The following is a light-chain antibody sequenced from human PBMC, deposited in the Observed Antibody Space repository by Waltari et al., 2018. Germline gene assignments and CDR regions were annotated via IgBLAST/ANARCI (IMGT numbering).Light chain of an antibody. Sequence: DIQMTQSPSSLSASLGDSVTITCRASQTISRYLNWYPQKPGKAPKLLISGISSPQSGVRSRFSGSGSGTDFTLTISSLQPEDFATYYCQQSDSLPLTFGGGTKVDIK. J-gene: IGKJ4*01. CDR2: GIS. CDR3: QQSDSLPLT. V-gene: IGKV1-39*01. CDR1: QTISRY.